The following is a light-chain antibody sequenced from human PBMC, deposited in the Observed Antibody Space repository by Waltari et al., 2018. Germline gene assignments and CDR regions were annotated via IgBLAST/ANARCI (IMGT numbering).Light chain of an antibody. CDR1: QSISSY. Sequence: DIQMTQSPSSLSASVGDRVTITCRASQSISSYLNWYQQKPGKAPKLLIYAASSLQSGVQSRFSGSGAGTDSTLTISSLQPEDFATYYCQQSYSTLLTFGQGTRLEIK. CDR2: AAS. J-gene: IGKJ5*01. CDR3: QQSYSTLLT. V-gene: IGKV1-39*01.